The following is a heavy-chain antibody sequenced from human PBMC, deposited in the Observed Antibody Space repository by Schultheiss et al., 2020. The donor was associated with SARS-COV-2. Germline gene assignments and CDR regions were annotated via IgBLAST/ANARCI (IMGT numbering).Heavy chain of an antibody. CDR1: GFTFSSYA. CDR2: ISGSGGST. CDR3: ARDLRIAAAGKRYYYYGMDV. Sequence: GGSLRLSCAASGFTFSSYAMSWVRQAPGKGLEWVSAISGSGGSTYYADSVKGRFTISRDNSKNTLYLQMNSLRAEDTAVYYCARDLRIAAAGKRYYYYGMDVWGQGTTVTVSS. V-gene: IGHV3-23*01. D-gene: IGHD6-13*01. J-gene: IGHJ6*02.